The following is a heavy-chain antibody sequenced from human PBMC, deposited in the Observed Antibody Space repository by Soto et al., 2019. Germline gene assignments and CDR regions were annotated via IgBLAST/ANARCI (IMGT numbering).Heavy chain of an antibody. J-gene: IGHJ4*02. D-gene: IGHD1-26*01. V-gene: IGHV1-2*02. Sequence: QVQLVQSGAEVKKSGASVKVSCKASGYTFTAYYIHWVRQAPGQGLEWMGEISTNSGGTKYAQKFQGRVTMTRDTSITTVYMDLLNLSPDDTAVYYCGKGRSGDVGVCYWGQGTLVTVYS. CDR3: GKGRSGDVGVCY. CDR2: ISTNSGGT. CDR1: GYTFTAYY.